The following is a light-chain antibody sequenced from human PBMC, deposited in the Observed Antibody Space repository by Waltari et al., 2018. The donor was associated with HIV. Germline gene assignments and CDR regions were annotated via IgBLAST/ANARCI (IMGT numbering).Light chain of an antibody. CDR1: QSVSSSY. CDR2: GAS. J-gene: IGKJ2*01. V-gene: IGKV3-20*01. Sequence: EIVLTQSPDTLSLSPGERATLSCSASQSVSSSYLAWYQQKPGQPPRLLIYGASTRAIGIPDRFSISGSGTDFTLTISRLEPEDFAVYYCQQYSRSAYTFGQGTKLEIK. CDR3: QQYSRSAYT.